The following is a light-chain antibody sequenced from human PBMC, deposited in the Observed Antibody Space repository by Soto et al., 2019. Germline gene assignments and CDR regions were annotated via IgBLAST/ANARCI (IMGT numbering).Light chain of an antibody. CDR2: AAS. Sequence: DIQMTQSPSSLSASVRDRVTITCRASQTISTHLNWYQQKPGKAPKLLIYAASTLQSGVPSRFSGRGSGTDVTLTINSLQPEDVATYYCQQSRTIPYTFGQGTKLEIK. V-gene: IGKV1-39*01. CDR1: QTISTH. CDR3: QQSRTIPYT. J-gene: IGKJ2*01.